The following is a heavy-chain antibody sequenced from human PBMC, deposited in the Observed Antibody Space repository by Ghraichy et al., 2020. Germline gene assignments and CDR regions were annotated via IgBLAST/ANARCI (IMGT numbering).Heavy chain of an antibody. CDR3: AKCSGYSDYYYYYGMDV. V-gene: IGHV3-23*01. CDR2: ISGSGGST. D-gene: IGHD5-18*01. Sequence: GGSLRLSCAASGFTFSSYAMSWVRQAPGKGLEWVSAISGSGGSTYYADSVKGRFTISRDNSKNTLYLQMNSLRAEDTAVYYCAKCSGYSDYYYYYGMDVWGQGTTVTVSS. CDR1: GFTFSSYA. J-gene: IGHJ6*02.